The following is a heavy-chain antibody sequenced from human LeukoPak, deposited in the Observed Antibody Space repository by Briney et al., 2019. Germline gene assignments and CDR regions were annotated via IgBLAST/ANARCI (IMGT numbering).Heavy chain of an antibody. Sequence: GGSLRLSCAASGFTFSSYAMTWVRQAPGKGLEWVSGISGSGGSTYYADSVKGRFTISRDNSENTLYLQMNSLRAEDTAVYYCAGCLGGVRPFDPWGQGTLVTVSS. V-gene: IGHV3-23*01. CDR2: ISGSGGST. D-gene: IGHD5/OR15-5a*01. CDR3: AGCLGGVRPFDP. J-gene: IGHJ5*02. CDR1: GFTFSSYA.